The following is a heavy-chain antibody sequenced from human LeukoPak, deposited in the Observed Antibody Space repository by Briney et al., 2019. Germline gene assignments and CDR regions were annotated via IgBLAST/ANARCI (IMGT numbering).Heavy chain of an antibody. CDR3: AKRGGVGSAYPGDY. CDR2: ISGGGDNT. V-gene: IGHV3-23*01. Sequence: PGGSLRLSCAASGFTFSSYAMTWVRQAPGKGLEWVSAISGGGDNTYYADSVKGRFTISRDNSKNTLYLQMNSLRAEDTALYYCAKRGGVGSAYPGDYWGQGTLVTVSS. D-gene: IGHD3-16*01. J-gene: IGHJ4*02. CDR1: GFTFSSYA.